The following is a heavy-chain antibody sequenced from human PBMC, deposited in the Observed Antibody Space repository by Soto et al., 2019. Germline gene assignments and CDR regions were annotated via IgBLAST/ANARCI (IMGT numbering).Heavy chain of an antibody. D-gene: IGHD3-16*01. V-gene: IGHV1-18*04. J-gene: IGHJ3*02. Sequence: ASVKVSCKASCYTFTSYGISWVRQAPGQGLEWMGWISAYNGNTNYAQKLQGRVTMTTDTSTSTAYMELRSLRSDDTAVYYCASARRFTEDAFDIWGQGTMVTVSS. CDR3: ASARRFTEDAFDI. CDR1: CYTFTSYG. CDR2: ISAYNGNT.